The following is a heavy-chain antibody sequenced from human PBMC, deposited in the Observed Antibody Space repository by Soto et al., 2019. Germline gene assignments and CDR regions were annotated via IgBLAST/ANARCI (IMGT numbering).Heavy chain of an antibody. D-gene: IGHD3-3*01. Sequence: QVQLVQSGAEVKKPGASVKVSCKASGYTFTSYDINWVRQATGQGIEWMGWMNPNSGNTGYAQKFQGRVTMNRNTSISTGYLELSSLRSEDTAVYYCARGGITIFGVVAYYMDVWGKGTTVTVSS. CDR3: ARGGITIFGVVAYYMDV. V-gene: IGHV1-8*01. J-gene: IGHJ6*03. CDR1: GYTFTSYD. CDR2: MNPNSGNT.